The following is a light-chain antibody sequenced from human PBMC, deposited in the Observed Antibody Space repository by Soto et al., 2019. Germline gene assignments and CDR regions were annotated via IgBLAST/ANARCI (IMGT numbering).Light chain of an antibody. J-gene: IGKJ1*01. CDR2: DAS. Sequence: DIQMTQSPSTLSASVGDRVTITCRASQSISSWLAWYQQKPGKAPKLLIYDASRLESGVTSRFSGSGSGTEFALTLSSLQPNVFSAYSCQQYNSYSPSTFGQGTKVEIK. V-gene: IGKV1-5*01. CDR1: QSISSW. CDR3: QQYNSYSPST.